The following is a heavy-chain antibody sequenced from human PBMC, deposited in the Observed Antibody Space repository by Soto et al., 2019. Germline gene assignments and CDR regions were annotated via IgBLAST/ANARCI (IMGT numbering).Heavy chain of an antibody. CDR2: ISYDGSNK. CDR1: GFTFSSYG. V-gene: IGHV3-30*18. CDR3: AKDKGSSPSGDY. J-gene: IGHJ4*02. D-gene: IGHD1-26*01. Sequence: QVQLVESGGGVVQPGRSRRLSCAASGFTFSSYGMHWVRQAPGKGLEWVAVISYDGSNKYYADSVKGRFTISRDNSKNTLYLQMNSLRAEDTAVYYCAKDKGSSPSGDYWVQGTLVTVSS.